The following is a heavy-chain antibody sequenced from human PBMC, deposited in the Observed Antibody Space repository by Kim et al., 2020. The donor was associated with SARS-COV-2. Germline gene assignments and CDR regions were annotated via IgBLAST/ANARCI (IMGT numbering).Heavy chain of an antibody. CDR1: GYTFTSYA. V-gene: IGHV1-3*01. Sequence: ASVKVSCKASGYTFTSYAMHWVRQAPGQRLEWMGWINAGNGNTKYSQKFQGRVTITRDTAASTAYMELSSLRSEDTAVYYCARAKGYSSSWPFDYWGQGTLVTVSS. D-gene: IGHD6-13*01. CDR2: INAGNGNT. J-gene: IGHJ4*02. CDR3: ARAKGYSSSWPFDY.